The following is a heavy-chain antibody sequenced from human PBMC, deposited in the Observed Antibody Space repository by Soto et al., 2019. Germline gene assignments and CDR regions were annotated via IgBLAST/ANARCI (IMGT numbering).Heavy chain of an antibody. V-gene: IGHV3-11*06. CDR3: ARAASELDY. Sequence: PGGSLRLSCSASRFTFSDYYMTWIRQAPGKGLEWVSYISSTSSHTNYADSVEGRFTISRDNAKNSLYLQMNSLRAEDTAVYYCARAASELDYWGQGTLVTVSP. J-gene: IGHJ4*02. CDR2: ISSTSSHT. CDR1: RFTFSDYY. D-gene: IGHD5-18*01.